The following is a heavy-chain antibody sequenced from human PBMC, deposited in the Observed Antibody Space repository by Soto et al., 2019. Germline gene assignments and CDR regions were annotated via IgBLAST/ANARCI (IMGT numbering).Heavy chain of an antibody. CDR3: AKGSRSYYYYGMDV. V-gene: IGHV3-23*01. CDR2: ISGSGGST. D-gene: IGHD3-10*01. Sequence: EVQLLESGGGLVQPGGSLRLSCAASKFTFTSYAMSWVRQAPGKGLECVSVISGSGGSTYYADSVKGRFTISRDNSKNTLYLQMNSLSAEDTAVYYCAKGSRSYYYYGMDVWGQGTTVTVSS. CDR1: KFTFTSYA. J-gene: IGHJ6*02.